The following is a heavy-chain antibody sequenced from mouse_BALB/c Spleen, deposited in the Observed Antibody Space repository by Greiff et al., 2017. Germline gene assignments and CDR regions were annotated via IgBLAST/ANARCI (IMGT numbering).Heavy chain of an antibody. J-gene: IGHJ4*01. V-gene: IGHV5-17*02. CDR3: ARGGGLMITYAMDY. D-gene: IGHD2-4*01. CDR1: GFTFSSFG. CDR2: ISSGSSTI. Sequence: EVKLMESGGGLVQPGGSLRLSCAASGFTFSSFGMHWVRQAPEKGLEWVAYISSGSSTIYYADTVKGRFTISRDNPKNTLFLQMTSLRSEDTAMYYCARGGGLMITYAMDYWGQGTSVTVSS.